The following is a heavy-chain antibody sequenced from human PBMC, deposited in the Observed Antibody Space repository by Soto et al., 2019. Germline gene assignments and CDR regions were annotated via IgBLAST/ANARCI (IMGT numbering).Heavy chain of an antibody. J-gene: IGHJ6*02. CDR3: TSLLYHALHGMDV. CDR2: INHGGNT. CDR1: GGSFSGYY. D-gene: IGHD2-2*02. Sequence: PSETLSLTCEVSGGSFSGYYWTWIRQSPGKGLEWIGEINHGGNTNYNPSLKSRVTISVDTSKTKFSLRLSSVPAADTAVYYCTSLLYHALHGMDVWGQGTTVTVSS. V-gene: IGHV4-34*01.